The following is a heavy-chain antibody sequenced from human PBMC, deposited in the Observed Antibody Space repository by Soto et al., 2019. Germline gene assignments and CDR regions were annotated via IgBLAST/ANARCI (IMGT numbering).Heavy chain of an antibody. D-gene: IGHD6-13*01. CDR1: GYTFTSYA. Sequence: ASVKVSCKASGYTFTSYAMDWVRQAPGQRLEWMGWINAYNGNTNYAQKLQGRVTMTTDTSTSTAYMELRSLRSDDTAVYYCARTSIAAASTIIHSDDYWGQGTLVTVSS. CDR2: INAYNGNT. J-gene: IGHJ4*02. CDR3: ARTSIAAASTIIHSDDY. V-gene: IGHV1-18*01.